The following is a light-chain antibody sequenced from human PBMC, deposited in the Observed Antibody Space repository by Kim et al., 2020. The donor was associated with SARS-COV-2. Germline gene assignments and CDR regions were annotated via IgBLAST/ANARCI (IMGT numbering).Light chain of an antibody. CDR2: LNSDGSH. Sequence: QLVLTQSPSASASLGASVKLTCTLSSGHSSYAIAWHQQQPEKGPRYLMKLNSDGSHSKGDGIPDHFSGSSSGAERYLTISSLQSEDEADYYCQTWGTGILVFGTGTKVTVL. CDR1: SGHSSYA. CDR3: QTWGTGILV. V-gene: IGLV4-69*01. J-gene: IGLJ1*01.